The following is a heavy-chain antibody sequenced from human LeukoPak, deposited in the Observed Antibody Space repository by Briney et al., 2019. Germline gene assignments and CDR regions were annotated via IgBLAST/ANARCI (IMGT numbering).Heavy chain of an antibody. CDR3: AKEMVRGVIIPFDY. CDR2: IGKSDDGT. J-gene: IGHJ4*02. CDR1: GFTFSNYA. Sequence: GASLRLSCAASGFTFSNYAMSWVRQAPGKGLEWVSGIGKSDDGTHYADSVKGRFTISRDNSKNTLYLQMNSLRAEDTAVYYCAKEMVRGVIIPFDYWGQGTLVTVSS. V-gene: IGHV3-23*01. D-gene: IGHD3-10*01.